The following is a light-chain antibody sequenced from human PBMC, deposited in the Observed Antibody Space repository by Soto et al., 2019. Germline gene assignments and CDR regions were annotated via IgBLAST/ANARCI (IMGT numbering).Light chain of an antibody. CDR1: TGPVTSGHY. V-gene: IGLV7-46*01. Sequence: QTVVTQEPSLTVSPGGTITLTCGSSTGPVTSGHYPYWFQQRPDQVPRTLIYDTNNRYSWTPARFSGFLLGGKAALTLSGAQPEDEAVYYCLLLYPGTRRVFGAGTKLTVL. CDR3: LLLYPGTRRV. J-gene: IGLJ1*01. CDR2: DTN.